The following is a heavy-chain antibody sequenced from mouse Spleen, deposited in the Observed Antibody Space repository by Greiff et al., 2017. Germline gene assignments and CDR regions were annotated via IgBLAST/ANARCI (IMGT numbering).Heavy chain of an antibody. CDR3: ARKGGYWSFDY. V-gene: IGHV1-59*01. D-gene: IGHD2-3*01. J-gene: IGHJ2*01. Sequence: QVQLQQSGAELARPGTSVKLSCKASGYTFTSYWMHWVKQRPGQGLEWIGVIDPSDSYTNYNQKFKGKATLTVDTSSSTAYMQLSSLTSEESGVYYGARKGGYWSFDYWGQGTTLTVSS. CDR2: IDPSDSYT. CDR1: GYTFTSYW.